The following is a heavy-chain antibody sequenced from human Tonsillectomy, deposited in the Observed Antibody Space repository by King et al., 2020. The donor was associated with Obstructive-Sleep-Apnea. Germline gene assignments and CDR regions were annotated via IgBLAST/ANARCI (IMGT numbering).Heavy chain of an antibody. CDR1: GFTFSSYA. CDR3: AKDPYSGSYYGDY. Sequence: VQLVESGGGLVQPGGSLRLSCAASGFTFSSYAMSWVRQAPGEGLEWVSAISGNGGSTYYADPVKGRFTISRDNSKNTLYLQMNSLRAEDTAVYYCAKDPYSGSYYGDYWGQGTLVTVSS. J-gene: IGHJ4*02. D-gene: IGHD1-26*01. V-gene: IGHV3-23*04. CDR2: ISGNGGST.